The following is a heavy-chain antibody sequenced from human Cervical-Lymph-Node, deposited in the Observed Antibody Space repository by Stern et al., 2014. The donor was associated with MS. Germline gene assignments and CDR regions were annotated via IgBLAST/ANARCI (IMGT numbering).Heavy chain of an antibody. CDR1: GYTFSSYG. CDR2: ISTKNGNT. V-gene: IGHV1-18*01. J-gene: IGHJ4*02. D-gene: IGHD5-12*01. Sequence: QVQVVQSGGEVKQPGASVKVSCKTSGYTFSSYGISWVRQASGQGLEWMGWISTKNGNTNYGKKVQGRVTMTTDTSTNTAYMELRSLRSDDTAVYYCARGADYSDYWGQGTLVTVSS. CDR3: ARGADYSDY.